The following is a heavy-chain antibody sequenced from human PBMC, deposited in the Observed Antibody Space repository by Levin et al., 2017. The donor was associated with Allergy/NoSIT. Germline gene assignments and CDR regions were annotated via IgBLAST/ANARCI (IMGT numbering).Heavy chain of an antibody. CDR1: GYTFTSYA. Sequence: GESLKISCKASGYTFTSYAMNWVRQAPGQGLEWMGWINTNTGNPTYAQGFTGRFVFSLDTSVSTAYLQISSLKAEDTAVYYCASHPPNFDWRQGPFRTFDIWGQGTMVTVSS. CDR2: INTNTGNP. V-gene: IGHV7-4-1*02. CDR3: ASHPPNFDWRQGPFRTFDI. D-gene: IGHD3-9*01. J-gene: IGHJ3*02.